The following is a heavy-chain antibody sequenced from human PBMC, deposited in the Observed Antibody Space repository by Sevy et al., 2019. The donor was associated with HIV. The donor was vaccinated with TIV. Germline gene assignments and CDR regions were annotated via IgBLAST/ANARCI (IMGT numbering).Heavy chain of an antibody. CDR2: ISPLNGDT. J-gene: IGHJ4*02. Sequence: ASVKVSCKTSGYTFTSYIISWVRQAPGQGLVWMGWISPLNGDTKYVQKFQGRVTMSIDTSTSTAYMDLRSLRSDDTAVYYCARGYCTGGSCSPGGFWGQGTLVTVSS. V-gene: IGHV1-18*01. D-gene: IGHD2-15*01. CDR3: ARGYCTGGSCSPGGF. CDR1: GYTFTSYI.